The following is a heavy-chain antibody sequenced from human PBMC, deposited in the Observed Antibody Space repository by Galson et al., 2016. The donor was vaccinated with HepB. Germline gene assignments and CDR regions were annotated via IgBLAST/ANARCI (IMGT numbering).Heavy chain of an antibody. V-gene: IGHV3-15*01. CDR2: VKSKGDGGTT. J-gene: IGHJ4*02. CDR3: TTDPTSSAWSIDY. D-gene: IGHD6-19*01. CDR1: GFSFSNAW. Sequence: SLRLSCAASGFSFSNAWMGWVRQPPGKGLEWLGRVKSKGDGGTTDYVAPVKGRFTISRDDSKTTLFLQMNNLKTEDTAVYYCTTDPTSSAWSIDYWGQGTLVTVSS.